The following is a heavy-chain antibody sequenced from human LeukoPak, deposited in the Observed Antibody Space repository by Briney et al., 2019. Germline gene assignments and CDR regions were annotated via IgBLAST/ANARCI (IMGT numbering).Heavy chain of an antibody. Sequence: GGSLRLSCAASGFTFSSYAMSWVRQAPGKGLEWVSAISGSGGSTYYADSVKGRFTISRDNSKNTLYLQMNSLRAEDTAVYYCAKDDAAGTITLTAPIQFDPWGQGTLVTVSS. CDR3: AKDDAAGTITLTAPIQFDP. V-gene: IGHV3-23*01. J-gene: IGHJ5*02. CDR2: ISGSGGST. D-gene: IGHD1-14*01. CDR1: GFTFSSYA.